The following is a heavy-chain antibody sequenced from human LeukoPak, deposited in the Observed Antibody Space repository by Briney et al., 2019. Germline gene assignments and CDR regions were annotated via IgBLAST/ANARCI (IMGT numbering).Heavy chain of an antibody. V-gene: IGHV3-72*01. Sequence: GGSLRLSCAASGFTFSDHYMDWVRQAPGKGLEWVARIRNKANSYTTEYAASVKGRFSISRDDSKNSLYLEMNSLKTEDTAVYYCARVSGSYLDHWGQGTLVTVFS. CDR2: IRNKANSYTT. J-gene: IGHJ5*02. CDR3: ARVSGSYLDH. D-gene: IGHD3-22*01. CDR1: GFTFSDHY.